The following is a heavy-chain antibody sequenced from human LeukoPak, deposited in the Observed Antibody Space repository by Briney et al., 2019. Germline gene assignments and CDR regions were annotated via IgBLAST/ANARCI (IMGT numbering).Heavy chain of an antibody. D-gene: IGHD2-15*01. V-gene: IGHV4-31*03. J-gene: IGHJ3*02. Sequence: SQTLSLTSTVSGGSISSDGYYWTWIRQHPGKGLEWIGYIYYSGTTYYNPSLESRVTLSVDTSKNQFSLRLSSVTAADTAVYYCARYRDSGGRLASDIWGQGTMATVSS. CDR2: IYYSGTT. CDR1: GGSISSDGYY. CDR3: ARYRDSGGRLASDI.